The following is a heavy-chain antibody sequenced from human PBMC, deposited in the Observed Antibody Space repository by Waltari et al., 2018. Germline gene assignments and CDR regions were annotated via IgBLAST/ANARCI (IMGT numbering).Heavy chain of an antibody. V-gene: IGHV4-59*01. CDR3: ARRDSSGWYSFDY. CDR1: GGSISSYY. J-gene: IGHJ4*02. D-gene: IGHD6-19*01. CDR2: IYYSGST. Sequence: QVQLQESGPGLVKPSETLSLTCTVPGGSISSYYWSWIRQPPGKGLEWIGYIYYSGSTNYNPSLKSRVTISVDTSKNQFSLKLSSVTAADTAVYYCARRDSSGWYSFDYWGQGTLVTVSS.